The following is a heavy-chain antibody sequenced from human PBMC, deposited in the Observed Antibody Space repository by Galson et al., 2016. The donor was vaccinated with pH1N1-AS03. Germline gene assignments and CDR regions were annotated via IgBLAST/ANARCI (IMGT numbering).Heavy chain of an antibody. Sequence: SLRLSCAASGFTSSRYWMSWVRQAPGKGPEWVANIKQDGSEKYYVDSVKGRFTISRDNAKNSLFLQMNSLRAEDTAVYCCATAVRYYLDPWGQGTLVIVSS. CDR3: ATAVRYYLDP. J-gene: IGHJ5*02. D-gene: IGHD2/OR15-2a*01. V-gene: IGHV3-7*03. CDR1: GFTSSRYW. CDR2: IKQDGSEK.